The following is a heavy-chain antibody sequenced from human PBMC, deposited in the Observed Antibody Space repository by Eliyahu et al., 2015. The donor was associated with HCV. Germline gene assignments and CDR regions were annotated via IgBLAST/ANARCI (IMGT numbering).Heavy chain of an antibody. Sequence: QVQLQQWGAGLLKPSXTLSLXCAVYGGSFRXYXXXWXRQPPGKGLEWIGEINDGGNSNFNPSLKSRVSISVDPSKNQISLTLRSVTAADTAVYYCGTIRRGGYWGQGTLVTVSS. D-gene: IGHD3-16*01. V-gene: IGHV4-34*01. CDR2: INDGGNS. CDR1: GGSFRXYX. J-gene: IGHJ4*02. CDR3: GTIRRGGY.